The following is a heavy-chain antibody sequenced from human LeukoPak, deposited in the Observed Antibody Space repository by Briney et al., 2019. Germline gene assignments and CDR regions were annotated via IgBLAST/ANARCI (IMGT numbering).Heavy chain of an antibody. CDR3: ARAVFRPAAVDY. D-gene: IGHD2-2*01. J-gene: IGHJ4*02. Sequence: ASVQVSCKASGYTFTGYYMHWLRQAPGQGLAWMGWINPNSGGTNYAQKFQGRVTMTRDTSISTAYMELSRLRSDDTAVYYCARAVFRPAAVDYWGQGTLVTVSS. CDR2: INPNSGGT. CDR1: GYTFTGYY. V-gene: IGHV1-2*02.